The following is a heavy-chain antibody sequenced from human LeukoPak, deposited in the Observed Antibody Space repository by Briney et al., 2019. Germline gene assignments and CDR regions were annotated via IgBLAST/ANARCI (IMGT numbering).Heavy chain of an antibody. Sequence: TTGGSLRLSCAASGFTFSSYAMSWIRQPPGKGLEWIGEINHSGSTNYNPSLKSRVTISVDTSKNQFSLKLSSVTAADTAVYYCARGLWFGELFPHYYYGMDVWGQGTTVTVSS. CDR1: GFTFSSYA. V-gene: IGHV4-34*01. CDR2: INHSGST. D-gene: IGHD3-10*01. J-gene: IGHJ6*02. CDR3: ARGLWFGELFPHYYYGMDV.